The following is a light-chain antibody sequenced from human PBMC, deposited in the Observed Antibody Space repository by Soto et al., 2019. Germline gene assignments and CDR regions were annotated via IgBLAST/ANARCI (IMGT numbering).Light chain of an antibody. CDR1: QSISTY. Sequence: DIQMTQSPSSLSASVGDRVTITCRASQSISTYLNWFQQKPGKAPKLLIHTASSLQSGVPSRFSGSGSGTDFTLTISSLQPEDFATYYCQQYNSYSWTFGQGTKVDIK. V-gene: IGKV1-39*01. CDR3: QQYNSYSWT. J-gene: IGKJ1*01. CDR2: TAS.